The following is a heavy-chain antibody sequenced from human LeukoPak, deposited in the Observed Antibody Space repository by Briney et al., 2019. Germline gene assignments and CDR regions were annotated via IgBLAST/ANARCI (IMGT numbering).Heavy chain of an antibody. CDR2: ISSSSSYI. J-gene: IGHJ6*02. CDR3: ASTGVVTPDYYYYYGMDV. V-gene: IGHV3-21*01. D-gene: IGHD4-23*01. Sequence: KSGGSLRLSCAASGFTFSSYAMSWVRQAPGKGLEWVSSISSSSSYIYYADSVKGRFTISRDNAKNSLYLQMNSLRAEDTAVYYCASTGVVTPDYYYYYGMDVWGQGTTVTVSS. CDR1: GFTFSSYA.